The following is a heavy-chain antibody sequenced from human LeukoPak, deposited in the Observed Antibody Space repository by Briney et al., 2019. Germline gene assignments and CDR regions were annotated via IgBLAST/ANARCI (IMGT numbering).Heavy chain of an antibody. CDR1: GGSISSYY. J-gene: IGHJ5*02. D-gene: IGHD3-9*01. Sequence: SETLSLTCTVSGGSISSYYWSWIRQPPGKGLEWIGYIYYSGSTNYNPSLKCRVTISVDTSKNQFSLKLSSVTAADTAVYYCARGRYFDWFDPWGQGTLVTVSS. V-gene: IGHV4-59*01. CDR3: ARGRYFDWFDP. CDR2: IYYSGST.